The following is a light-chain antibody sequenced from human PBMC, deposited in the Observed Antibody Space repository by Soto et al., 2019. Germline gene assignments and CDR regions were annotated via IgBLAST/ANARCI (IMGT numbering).Light chain of an antibody. Sequence: EMVLTQSPGTLSLPPGERATLNCRASQSVRSSYLAWYQQQPGQAPRLLIHGASRRATGIPDRFSGSGSGTDFTLTINRLEPEDFAVYYCQQYNNWPPLTFGGGTKVDIK. CDR1: QSVRSSY. CDR2: GAS. V-gene: IGKV3-20*01. J-gene: IGKJ4*01. CDR3: QQYNNWPPLT.